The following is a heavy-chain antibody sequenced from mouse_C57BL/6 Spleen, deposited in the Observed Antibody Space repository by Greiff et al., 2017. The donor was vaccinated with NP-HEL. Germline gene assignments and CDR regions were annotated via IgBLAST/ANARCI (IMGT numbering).Heavy chain of an antibody. CDR1: GFNIKNTY. CDR3: ARGRAYYSNLFDY. CDR2: IDPANGNT. Sequence: EVKVVESVAELVRPGASVKLSCTASGFNIKNTYMHWVKQRPEQGLEWIGRIDPANGNTKYAPKFQGKATITADTSSNTAYLQLSSLTSEDTAIYYCARGRAYYSNLFDYWGQGTTLTVSS. J-gene: IGHJ2*01. V-gene: IGHV14-3*01. D-gene: IGHD2-5*01.